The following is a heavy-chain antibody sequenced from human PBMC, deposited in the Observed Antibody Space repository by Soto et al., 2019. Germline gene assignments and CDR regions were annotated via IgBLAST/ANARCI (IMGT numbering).Heavy chain of an antibody. D-gene: IGHD6-6*01. J-gene: IGHJ3*02. CDR1: GGSISSGGYY. CDR3: ARDKVAARPGAFDI. Sequence: SETLSLTCTVSGGSISSGGYYWSWIRQHPGKGLEWIGYIYYSGSTYYNPSLKSRVTISVDTSKNQFSLKLSSVTAADTAVYYCARDKVAARPGAFDIWGQGTMVTVSS. CDR2: IYYSGST. V-gene: IGHV4-31*03.